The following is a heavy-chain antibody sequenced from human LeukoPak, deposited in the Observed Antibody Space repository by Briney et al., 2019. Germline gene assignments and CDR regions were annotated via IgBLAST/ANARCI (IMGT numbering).Heavy chain of an antibody. Sequence: GASVKVSCKASGYTFASSGISWVRQAPGQGLEWMGWISAYNGNTNYAQKLQGRVTMTTDTSTSTAYMELRSLRSDDTAVYYCARDLNRYCGGGCCYPQGPWGQGTLVTVSS. CDR1: GYTFASSG. J-gene: IGHJ5*02. CDR3: ARDLNRYCGGGCCYPQGP. V-gene: IGHV1-18*01. D-gene: IGHD2-15*01. CDR2: ISAYNGNT.